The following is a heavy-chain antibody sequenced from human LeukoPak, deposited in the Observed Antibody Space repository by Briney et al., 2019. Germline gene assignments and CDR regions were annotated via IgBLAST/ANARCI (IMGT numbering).Heavy chain of an antibody. CDR2: INHSGST. D-gene: IGHD4-23*01. CDR1: GGSFSGYY. CDR3: ARGDGNSLDY. V-gene: IGHV4-34*01. Sequence: SETLSLTCAVYGGSFSGYYWSWIRQPPGKGPEWIGEINHSGSTNYNPSLKSRVTISVDTSKNQFSLKLSSVTAADTAVYYCARGDGNSLDYWGQGTLVTVSS. J-gene: IGHJ4*02.